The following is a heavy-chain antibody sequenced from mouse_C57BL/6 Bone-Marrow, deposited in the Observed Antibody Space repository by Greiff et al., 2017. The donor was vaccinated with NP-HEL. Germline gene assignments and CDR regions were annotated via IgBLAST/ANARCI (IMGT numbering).Heavy chain of an antibody. CDR1: GYSITSGYY. CDR3: ARDRYDYDGGFAY. J-gene: IGHJ3*01. V-gene: IGHV3-6*01. CDR2: ISYDGSN. D-gene: IGHD2-4*01. Sequence: VQLKESGPGLVKPSQSLSLTCSVTGYSITSGYYWNWIRQFPGNKLEWMGYISYDGSNNYNPSLKNRISITRDTSKNQFFLKLNSVTTEDTATYYCARDRYDYDGGFAYWGQGTLVTVSA.